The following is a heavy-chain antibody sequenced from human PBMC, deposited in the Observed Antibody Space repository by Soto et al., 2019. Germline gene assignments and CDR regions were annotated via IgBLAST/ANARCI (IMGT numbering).Heavy chain of an antibody. CDR2: IYYSGST. Sequence: TSETLSLTCTVSGGSISSGGYYWSWIRQHPGKGLEWIGYIYYSGSTYYNPSLKSRVTISVDTSKNQFSLKLSSVTAADTAVYYCARNSGYPGDAFDIWGQGTMVTVSS. D-gene: IGHD5-12*01. V-gene: IGHV4-31*03. CDR1: GGSISSGGYY. CDR3: ARNSGYPGDAFDI. J-gene: IGHJ3*02.